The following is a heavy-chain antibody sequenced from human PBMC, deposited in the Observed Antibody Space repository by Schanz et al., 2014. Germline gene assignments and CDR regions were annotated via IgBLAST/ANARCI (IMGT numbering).Heavy chain of an antibody. J-gene: IGHJ2*01. CDR2: ISGSGGNT. V-gene: IGHV3-23*01. Sequence: EVQLLESGGGLVQPGGSLRLSCAASGFTFRGYAMSWVRQAPGRRLEWVSIISGSGGNTYYADAVRGRFAISRDNTKNSLVLQLNSRRADDTAVYYCARNRGNGGQNWYFELWGRGTLVTGSS. CDR3: ARNRGNGGQNWYFEL. D-gene: IGHD3-16*01. CDR1: GFTFRGYA.